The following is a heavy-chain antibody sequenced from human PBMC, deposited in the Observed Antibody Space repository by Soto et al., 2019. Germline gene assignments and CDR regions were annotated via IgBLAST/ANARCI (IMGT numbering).Heavy chain of an antibody. CDR1: GYTFINYY. V-gene: IGHV1-46*01. J-gene: IGHJ4*02. CDR3: ARDLAAGDY. D-gene: IGHD6-25*01. Sequence: QVQLVQSGAEMKKPGASVNISCKASGYTFINYYIHWVRQAPGQGLEWMAIINPTGGSTNYAQRFQGRVTLTMDTSTTTVYMELSSLRFEDTAVYYCARDLAAGDYWGQGTLVTVSS. CDR2: INPTGGST.